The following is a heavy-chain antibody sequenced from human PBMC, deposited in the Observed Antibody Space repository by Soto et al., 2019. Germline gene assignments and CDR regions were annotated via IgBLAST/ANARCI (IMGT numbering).Heavy chain of an antibody. CDR2: IWYDGSNK. V-gene: IGHV3-33*01. J-gene: IGHJ4*02. Sequence: VGSLRLSCAASGFTFSSYGMHWVRQAPGKGLEWVAVIWYDGSNKYYADSVKGRFTISRDNSKNTLYLQMNSLRAEDTAVYYCERDYLVVTQRVIDYWGQGTLVTVS. CDR3: ERDYLVVTQRVIDY. CDR1: GFTFSSYG. D-gene: IGHD2-2*01.